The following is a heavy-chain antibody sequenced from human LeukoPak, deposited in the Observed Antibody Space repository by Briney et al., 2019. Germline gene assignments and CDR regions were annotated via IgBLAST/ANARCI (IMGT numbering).Heavy chain of an antibody. CDR1: GFTFSSYA. Sequence: QPGGSLRLSCAASGFTFSSYAMSWVRQAPGKGLEWVSAISGSGGSTYYADSVKGRFTISRDNSKNTLYLQMNSLRAEDTAVYYCAKNKRIRLGELSLSYHFDYWGQGTLVTVSS. CDR3: AKNKRIRLGELSLSYHFDY. CDR2: ISGSGGST. V-gene: IGHV3-23*01. D-gene: IGHD3-16*02. J-gene: IGHJ4*02.